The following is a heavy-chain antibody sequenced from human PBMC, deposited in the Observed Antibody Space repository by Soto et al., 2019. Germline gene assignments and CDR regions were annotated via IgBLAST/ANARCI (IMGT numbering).Heavy chain of an antibody. Sequence: QVQLVQSGAEVKKPGSSVKVSCKASGGTFSSYAISWVRQAPGQGLEWMGGIIPIFATANYAQKFQGRVTITADEYTSTAYMELSSLRSEDTAVCYCARAGPIMLVVVPLAPRDAFDIWGKWTMLTVSS. J-gene: IGHJ3*02. V-gene: IGHV1-69*01. CDR3: ARAGPIMLVVVPLAPRDAFDI. CDR2: IIPIFATA. D-gene: IGHD3-22*01. CDR1: GGTFSSYA.